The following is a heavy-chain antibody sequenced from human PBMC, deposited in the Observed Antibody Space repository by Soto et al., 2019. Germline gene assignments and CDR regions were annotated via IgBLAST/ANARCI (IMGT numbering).Heavy chain of an antibody. J-gene: IGHJ2*01. V-gene: IGHV1-2*02. CDR1: GYTFTDYY. CDR2: MNPKSGGA. Sequence: ASVKVSCKTSGYTFTDYYTHWVRQAPGQGLEWMGWMNPKSGGAYFAQKFRGRVTLTRDTSIGTAYIEVNSLTSDDTAVYYCARGFWFGELHLWGRGTLVTVSS. D-gene: IGHD3-10*01. CDR3: ARGFWFGELHL.